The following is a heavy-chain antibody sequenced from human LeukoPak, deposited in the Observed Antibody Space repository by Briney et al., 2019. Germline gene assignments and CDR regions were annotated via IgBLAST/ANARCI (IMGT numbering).Heavy chain of an antibody. CDR2: TTSSSSYI. V-gene: IGHV3-21*04. D-gene: IGHD1-1*01. CDR3: ANWIEGRHEKFDY. CDR1: GFTFSSYN. Sequence: PGGSLRLSCAASGFTFSSYNMNWVRQAPGKGLEWVSSTTSSSSYIYYADSVKGRFTISRDNSMNTLYLQMTSLRVEDTAVYYCANWIEGRHEKFDYWGQGTLVTVSS. J-gene: IGHJ4*02.